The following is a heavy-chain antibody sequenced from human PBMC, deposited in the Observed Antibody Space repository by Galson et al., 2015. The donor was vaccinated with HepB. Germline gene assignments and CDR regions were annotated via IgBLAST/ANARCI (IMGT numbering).Heavy chain of an antibody. D-gene: IGHD3-10*01. J-gene: IGHJ5*02. CDR1: GFTFSSYA. CDR2: ISYDGSNK. Sequence: SLRLSCAASGFTFSSYAMHWVRQAPGKGLEWVAVISYDGSNKYYADSVKGRFTISRDNSKNTLYLQMNSLRAEDTAVYYCARDLNTMVRGVPWFDPWGQGTLVTVSS. CDR3: ARDLNTMVRGVPWFDP. V-gene: IGHV3-30-3*01.